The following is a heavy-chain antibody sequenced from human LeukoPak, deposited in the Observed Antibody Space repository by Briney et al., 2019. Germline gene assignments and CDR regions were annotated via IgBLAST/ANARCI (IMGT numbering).Heavy chain of an antibody. CDR2: INSDGSST. V-gene: IGHV3-74*01. CDR1: GFTESGYTFSSCW. CDR3: ARDISYIAWFDP. D-gene: IGHD1-26*01. J-gene: IGHJ5*02. Sequence: PGGSLRLSCAASGFTESGYTFSSCWMHWVRQAPGKGLVWVSRINSDGSSTSYADSVKGRFTISRDDAKNTLFLQMNSLRAEDTAVYYCARDISYIAWFDPWGQGTLVTVSS.